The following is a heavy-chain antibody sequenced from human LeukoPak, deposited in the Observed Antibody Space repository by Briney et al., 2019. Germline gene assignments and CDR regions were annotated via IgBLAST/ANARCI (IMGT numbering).Heavy chain of an antibody. J-gene: IGHJ4*02. CDR1: GGSISSYY. CDR2: IYPSGST. CDR3: ARTSPRAATFDS. Sequence: SETLSLTCSVSGGSISSYYWSWIRQPAGKGLEGIGRIYPSGSTNYNPSLKSRVTMSVDTSKNQFSLKLSSVTAADTAVYYCARTSPRAATFDSWGQGTLVTVSS. V-gene: IGHV4-4*07. D-gene: IGHD2-15*01.